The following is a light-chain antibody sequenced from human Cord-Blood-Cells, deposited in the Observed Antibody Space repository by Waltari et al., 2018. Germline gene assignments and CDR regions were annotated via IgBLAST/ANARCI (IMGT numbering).Light chain of an antibody. Sequence: QSVLTQPPSASGTPGQRVTISCSGSSSNIGSNTVNWYQQLPGTAPKLRIYINNQRPSGVPDRFAGSKSGTSASLAISGLQSEDEADYYCAAWDDSLNGVVFGGGTKLTVL. J-gene: IGLJ2*01. CDR1: SSNIGSNT. CDR2: INN. V-gene: IGLV1-44*01. CDR3: AAWDDSLNGVV.